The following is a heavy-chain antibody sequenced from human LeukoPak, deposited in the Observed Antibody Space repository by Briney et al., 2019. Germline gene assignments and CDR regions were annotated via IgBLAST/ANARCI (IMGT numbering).Heavy chain of an antibody. CDR1: GFTFSHYA. V-gene: IGHV3-23*01. CDR3: ATDLGIVGATNGFDY. J-gene: IGHJ4*02. CDR2: LTDSGDAT. D-gene: IGHD1-26*01. Sequence: QPGGSLRLSCAVSGFTFSHYAMSWVRQAPGTGLEWVGSLTDSGDATYYADSVKGRLTISRDNSNSTLYLHISGLRDEDTAVYYCATDLGIVGATNGFDYWGQGTLVTVSS.